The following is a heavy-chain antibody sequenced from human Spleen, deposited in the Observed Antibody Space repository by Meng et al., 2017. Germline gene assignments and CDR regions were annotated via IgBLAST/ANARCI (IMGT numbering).Heavy chain of an antibody. CDR2: ISGSGGST. CDR1: GFTFSSYA. V-gene: IGHV3-23*01. CDR3: AKAKTTYSSSPGIIDY. D-gene: IGHD6-6*01. J-gene: IGHJ4*02. Sequence: GESLKISCAASGFTFSSYAMSWVRQAPGKGLEWVSAISGSGGSTYYADPVKGRFTISRDNSKNTLYLQMNSLRAEDTAVYYCAKAKTTYSSSPGIIDYWGQGTLVTVSS.